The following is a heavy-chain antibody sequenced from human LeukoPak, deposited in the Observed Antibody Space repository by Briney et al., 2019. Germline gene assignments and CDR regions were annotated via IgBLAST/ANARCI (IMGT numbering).Heavy chain of an antibody. Sequence: ASVKVSCKASGYIFTSYGISWMRRAPGQGLEWMGWISGYNGHTKYAQRVQARVTMTTDTSTSTAYMELRSLRSDDTAVYYCARAYSSSWYFNWFDPWGQGTLVTVSS. CDR3: ARAYSSSWYFNWFDP. D-gene: IGHD6-13*01. CDR2: ISGYNGHT. CDR1: GYIFTSYG. J-gene: IGHJ5*02. V-gene: IGHV1-18*01.